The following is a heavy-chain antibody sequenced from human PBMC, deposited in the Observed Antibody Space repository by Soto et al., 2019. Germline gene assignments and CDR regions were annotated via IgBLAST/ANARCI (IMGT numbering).Heavy chain of an antibody. CDR2: IYYSGST. CDR3: ARGAVSSSWYGAVLDY. CDR1: GGSISSYY. V-gene: IGHV4-59*01. Sequence: SETLSLTCTVSGGSISSYYWSWIRQPPGKGLEWIGYIYYSGSTNYNPSLKSRVTISVDTSKNQFSLKLSSVTAADTAVYYCARGAVSSSWYGAVLDYWGQGTLVTVSS. J-gene: IGHJ4*02. D-gene: IGHD6-13*01.